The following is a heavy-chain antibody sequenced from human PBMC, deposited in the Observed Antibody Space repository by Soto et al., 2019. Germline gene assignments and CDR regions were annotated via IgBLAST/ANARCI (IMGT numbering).Heavy chain of an antibody. CDR3: AKDAPTYYDFWSGYPTYFDY. CDR2: ISGSGGST. Sequence: EVQLLESGGGLVQPGGSLRLSCAASGFTFSSYAMSWVRQAPGKGLEWVSAISGSGGSTYYADSVKGRFTISRYNSNNTLYLQMNSLRAEDTAVYYCAKDAPTYYDFWSGYPTYFDYWGQGTLVTVSS. CDR1: GFTFSSYA. D-gene: IGHD3-3*01. V-gene: IGHV3-23*01. J-gene: IGHJ4*02.